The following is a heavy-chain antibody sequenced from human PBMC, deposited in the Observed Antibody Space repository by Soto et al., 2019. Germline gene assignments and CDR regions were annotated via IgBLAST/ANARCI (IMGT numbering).Heavy chain of an antibody. J-gene: IGHJ6*03. Sequence: GGSLRLSCAAPGLTFSSYAMHLVRQAPGKGLEYVSAISSNGGSTYYANSVKGRFTISRDNSKNTLYLQMGSLRAEDMAVYYCAGYHDLPGGYYYMDVWGKGTTVTVSS. V-gene: IGHV3-64*01. D-gene: IGHD2-2*01. CDR1: GLTFSSYA. CDR3: AGYHDLPGGYYYMDV. CDR2: ISSNGGST.